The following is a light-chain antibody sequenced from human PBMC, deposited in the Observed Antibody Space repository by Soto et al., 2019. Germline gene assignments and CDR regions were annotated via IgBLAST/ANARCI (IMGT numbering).Light chain of an antibody. V-gene: IGKV2-28*01. CDR2: LGS. CDR3: VQTLQTAT. CDR1: QNLQHSNGYNY. Sequence: EIVMTQSPRSLPVTPGEPASISRRSSQNLQHSNGYNYLDWYLQKPGQSPQLLIYLGSNRASGVPDRFSGSGLGTDFTLKISRVEAEDVGVYYCVQTLQTATFGQGTKV. J-gene: IGKJ1*01.